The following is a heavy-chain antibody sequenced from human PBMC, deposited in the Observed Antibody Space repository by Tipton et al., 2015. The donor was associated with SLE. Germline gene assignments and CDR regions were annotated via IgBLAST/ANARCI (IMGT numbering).Heavy chain of an antibody. J-gene: IGHJ4*02. CDR1: GFTFSNFG. CDR2: IRYDGSNK. Sequence: SLRLSCAASGFTFSNFGMHWVRQAPGKGLEWVAFIRYDGSNKYYADSVKGRFTISRDNSKNTLYLQMNSLKTEDTAVYYCADVSTSDTRDNYWGQGTLVTVSS. CDR3: ADVSTSDTRDNY. V-gene: IGHV3-30*02. D-gene: IGHD2-8*01.